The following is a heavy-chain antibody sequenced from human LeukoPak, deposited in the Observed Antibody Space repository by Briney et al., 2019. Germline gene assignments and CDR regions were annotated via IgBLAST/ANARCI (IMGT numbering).Heavy chain of an antibody. CDR1: GYTFTSYG. Sequence: GASVKVSCKASGYTFTSYGISWVGQAPGQGLEWMGWISAYNGNTNYAQKLQGRVTMTRDTSTSTGYMELRSLRSDDTAVYYCTRGTWNGDYYYYGMDVWGQGTTVTVSS. J-gene: IGHJ6*02. V-gene: IGHV1-18*01. CDR2: ISAYNGNT. D-gene: IGHD2-8*01. CDR3: TRGTWNGDYYYYGMDV.